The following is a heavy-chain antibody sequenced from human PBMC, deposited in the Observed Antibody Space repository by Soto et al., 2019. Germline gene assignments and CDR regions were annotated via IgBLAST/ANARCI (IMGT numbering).Heavy chain of an antibody. D-gene: IGHD6-19*01. V-gene: IGHV3-9*01. J-gene: IGHJ4*02. Sequence: GGSLRLSCAASGFTLDDYAMHWVRQAPGKGLEWVSGISWNSGSIGYADSVKGRFTISRDNAKNSLYLQMNSLRAEDTALYYCAKDSLPVGYSSGWRFDYWGQGTLVTVSS. CDR2: ISWNSGSI. CDR3: AKDSLPVGYSSGWRFDY. CDR1: GFTLDDYA.